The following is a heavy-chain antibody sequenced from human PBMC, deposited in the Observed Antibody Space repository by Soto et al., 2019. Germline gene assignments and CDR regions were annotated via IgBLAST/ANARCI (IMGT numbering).Heavy chain of an antibody. CDR2: ISAYNGNT. CDR1: GYTFTSYG. J-gene: IGHJ4*02. Sequence: ASVKVSCKASGYTFTSYGISWVRQAPGQGLEWMGWISAYNGNTNYAQKLQGRVTMTTDTSTSTAYMELRSLRSDDTAVYYCARSGYQYYDILTGYYYFDYWGQGTLVTVSS. CDR3: ARSGYQYYDILTGYYYFDY. D-gene: IGHD3-9*01. V-gene: IGHV1-18*01.